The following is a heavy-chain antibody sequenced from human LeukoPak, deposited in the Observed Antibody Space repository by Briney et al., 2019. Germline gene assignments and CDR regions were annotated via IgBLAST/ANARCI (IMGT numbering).Heavy chain of an antibody. J-gene: IGHJ4*02. CDR2: MNPNSGNT. D-gene: IGHD6-19*01. V-gene: IGHV1-8*01. Sequence: ASVKVSCKASGYTFTSYDINWVRQAPGQGLEWMGWMNPNSGNTGYARKFQGRVTMTRNTSISTAYMELSSLRSEDTAVYYCARSLAVAGPWVDYWGQGTLVTVSS. CDR1: GYTFTSYD. CDR3: ARSLAVAGPWVDY.